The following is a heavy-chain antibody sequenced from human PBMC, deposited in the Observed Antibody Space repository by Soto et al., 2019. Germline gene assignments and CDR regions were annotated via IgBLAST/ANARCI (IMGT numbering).Heavy chain of an antibody. CDR2: SIPILGIA. CDR3: ARDRYIDRGSRGVADFDY. V-gene: IGHV1-69*08. J-gene: IGHJ4*02. Sequence: VQLVQSGAEVKKPGPSVKVSCKASGCTFSSYTISWVRQAPGQGLERLGRSIPILGIANYAQKFQGRVTITADNSTRTAYMERSSLRSEATAVYYCARDRYIDRGSRGVADFDYWGQGPMVTFSS. CDR1: GCTFSSYT. D-gene: IGHD2-2*02.